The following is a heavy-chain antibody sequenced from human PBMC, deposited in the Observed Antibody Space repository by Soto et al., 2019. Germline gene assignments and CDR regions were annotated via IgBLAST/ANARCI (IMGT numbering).Heavy chain of an antibody. J-gene: IGHJ4*02. CDR1: GYTFTSYY. CDR3: ARVAATGGYFDY. V-gene: IGHV1-46*01. D-gene: IGHD6-25*01. CDR2: INPSGGST. Sequence: PSVKVSCKASGYTFTSYYMHWVRQAPGQGLEWMGIINPSGGSTSYAQKFQGRVTMTRDTSTSTVYMELSSLRSEDTAVYYCARVAATGGYFDYWGQGTLVTVSS.